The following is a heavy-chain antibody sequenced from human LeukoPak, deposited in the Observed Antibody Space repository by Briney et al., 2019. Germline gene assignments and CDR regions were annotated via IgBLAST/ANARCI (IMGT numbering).Heavy chain of an antibody. CDR1: GFTVSSNY. J-gene: IGHJ3*02. CDR2: IYSGGST. Sequence: GGSLRLSCAASGFTVSSNYMSWVRQAPGKGLEWVSVIYSGGSTYYADSVKGRFTISRDNSKNTLYLQMNSLRVEDTAVYYCTKDHLSSTSPYDAFGTWGQGTMVTVSS. V-gene: IGHV3-66*01. CDR3: TKDHLSSTSPYDAFGT. D-gene: IGHD2-2*01.